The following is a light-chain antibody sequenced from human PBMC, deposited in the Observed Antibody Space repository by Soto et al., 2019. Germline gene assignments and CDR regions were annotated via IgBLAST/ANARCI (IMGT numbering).Light chain of an antibody. V-gene: IGKV3D-20*02. CDR1: QSVSSSY. CDR3: QQRSNWPRT. CDR2: GAS. Sequence: EIVLTQSPGTLSLSPGDRATLSCRSSQSVSSSYLAWYQQKPGQAPGLLIYGASSRATGIPDRFSGSGSGTDFTLTISRLEPEDFAVYYCQQRSNWPRTFGQGTRWIS. J-gene: IGKJ1*01.